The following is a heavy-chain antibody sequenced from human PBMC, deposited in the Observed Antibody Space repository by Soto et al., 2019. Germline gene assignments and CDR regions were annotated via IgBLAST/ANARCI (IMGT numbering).Heavy chain of an antibody. Sequence: GGSLRLSLAASGFTFSDYYMSWIRQAPGKGLEWVSYISSSRSTIYYADSVKGRFTISRDNSKNSLYLQMNSLRAEDTAVYYCARDRAAAGYYDYYGMDVGGQGTTVTVSS. V-gene: IGHV3-11*01. CDR2: ISSSRSTI. J-gene: IGHJ6*02. CDR3: ARDRAAAGYYDYYGMDV. D-gene: IGHD6-13*01. CDR1: GFTFSDYY.